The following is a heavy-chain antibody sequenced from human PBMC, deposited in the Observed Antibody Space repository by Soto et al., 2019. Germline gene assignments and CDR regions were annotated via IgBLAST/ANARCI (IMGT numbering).Heavy chain of an antibody. CDR3: GRSPIAETGSLDY. Sequence: QVQLVQSGTEVKNPGASLQVSCKASGYTFFNYGITWVRQAPGQGLEWMGWISAYNGNRNYGQKFQGRVTMTTDTSTSTAYMELKALRSDDTAVYLCGRSPIAETGSLDYWGQGTLVTVSS. J-gene: IGHJ4*02. CDR2: ISAYNGNR. V-gene: IGHV1-18*01. CDR1: GYTFFNYG. D-gene: IGHD6-13*01.